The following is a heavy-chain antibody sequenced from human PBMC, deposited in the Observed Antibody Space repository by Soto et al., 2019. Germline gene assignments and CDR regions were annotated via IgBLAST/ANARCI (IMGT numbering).Heavy chain of an antibody. V-gene: IGHV3-33*01. CDR2: IWYDGSNK. D-gene: IGHD3-10*01. CDR3: ARDLYPTSVGAPYFDY. Sequence: PGGSLRLSCAASGFTFSSYGMHWVRQAPGKGLEWVAVIWYDGSNKYYADSVKGRFTISRDNSKNTLYLQMNSLRAEDTAVYYCARDLYPTSVGAPYFDYWGQGTLVTVSS. CDR1: GFTFSSYG. J-gene: IGHJ4*02.